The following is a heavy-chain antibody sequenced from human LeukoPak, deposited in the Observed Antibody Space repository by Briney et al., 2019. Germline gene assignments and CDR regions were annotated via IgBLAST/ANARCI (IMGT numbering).Heavy chain of an antibody. Sequence: SETLSLTCTVSGGSISSYYWSWIRQPAGKGLEWIGRIYTSGSTNYNPSLKSRVTMSVDTSKNQFSLKLSSVTAADTAVYYCARDCPRVAGPYNWFDPWGQGTLVTVSS. D-gene: IGHD6-19*01. CDR1: GGSISSYY. V-gene: IGHV4-4*07. J-gene: IGHJ5*02. CDR2: IYTSGST. CDR3: ARDCPRVAGPYNWFDP.